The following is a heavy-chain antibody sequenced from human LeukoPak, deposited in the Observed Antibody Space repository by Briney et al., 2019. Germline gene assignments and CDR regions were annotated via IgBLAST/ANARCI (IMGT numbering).Heavy chain of an antibody. CDR1: GFTFNTYA. CDR3: AKGIQWLVGYYFDY. D-gene: IGHD6-19*01. V-gene: IGHV3-30-3*01. Sequence: PGGSLRLSCAASGFTFNTYAMHWVRQAPGKGLEWVAVIANDGSDKYYADSVKGRFTISRDNSKNTLYLQMNSLRAEDTAVYYCAKGIQWLVGYYFDYWGQGTLVTVSS. CDR2: IANDGSDK. J-gene: IGHJ4*02.